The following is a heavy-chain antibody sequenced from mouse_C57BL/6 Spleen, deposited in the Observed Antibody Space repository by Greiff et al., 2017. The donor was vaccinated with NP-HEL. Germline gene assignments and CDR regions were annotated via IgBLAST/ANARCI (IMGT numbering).Heavy chain of an antibody. CDR1: GFTFSSYA. CDR3: ARADGYPWYFDV. J-gene: IGHJ1*03. Sequence: EVMLVESGGGLVKPGGSLKLSCAASGFTFSSYAMSWVRQTPEKRLEWVATISDGGSYTYYPDNVKGRLTISRDNAKNNLYLQMSHLKSEDTAMYYCARADGYPWYFDVWGTGTTVTVSS. V-gene: IGHV5-4*03. D-gene: IGHD2-3*01. CDR2: ISDGGSYT.